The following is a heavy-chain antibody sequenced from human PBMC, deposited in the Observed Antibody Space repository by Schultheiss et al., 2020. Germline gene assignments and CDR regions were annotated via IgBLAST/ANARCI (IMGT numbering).Heavy chain of an antibody. V-gene: IGHV4-61*01. CDR1: GYSISSGYY. Sequence: GSLRLSCDVSGYSISSGYYWGWVRQPPGKGLEWIGYIYYSGSTNYNPSLKSRVTISVDTSKNQFSLKLSSVTAADTAVYYCARDGLDYGMDVWGQGTTVTVSS. CDR3: ARDGLDYGMDV. CDR2: IYYSGST. J-gene: IGHJ6*02.